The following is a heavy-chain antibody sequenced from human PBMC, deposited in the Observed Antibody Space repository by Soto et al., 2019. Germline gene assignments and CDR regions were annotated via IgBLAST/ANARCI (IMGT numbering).Heavy chain of an antibody. CDR3: ARDLTWDYDSSGYVDAFDI. D-gene: IGHD3-22*01. J-gene: IGHJ3*02. V-gene: IGHV4-30-4*01. CDR2: IYYSGST. Sequence: SETLSLTCTVSGGSISSGDYYWSWIRQPPGKGLEWIGYIYYSGSTYYNPSLKSRVTISVDTSKNQFSLKLSSVTAADTAVYYCARDLTWDYDSSGYVDAFDIWGQGTMVTVSS. CDR1: GGSISSGDYY.